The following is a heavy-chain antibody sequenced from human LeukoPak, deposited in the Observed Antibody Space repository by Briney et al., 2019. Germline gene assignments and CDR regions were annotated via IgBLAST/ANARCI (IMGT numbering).Heavy chain of an antibody. CDR3: ARQEGGNYDLLTGYFDY. D-gene: IGHD3-9*01. J-gene: IGHJ4*02. V-gene: IGHV5-10-1*01. Sequence: PGESLKISCKGSGYSFTSYWISWVRQMPGKGLEWMGRIDPSDSSTNYSPSFQGHVTFSTDKSISSAFLQWSTLMASDTAMYYCARQEGGNYDLLTGYFDYWGQGALVTVAS. CDR1: GYSFTSYW. CDR2: IDPSDSST.